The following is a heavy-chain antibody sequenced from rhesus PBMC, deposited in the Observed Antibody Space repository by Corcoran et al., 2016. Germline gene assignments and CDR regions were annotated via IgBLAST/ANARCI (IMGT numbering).Heavy chain of an antibody. CDR3: SRGGVRFGDV. Sequence: DVQLVESGGGLVKPGGSLRLSCVGSVFTFSDPEMHWVRQAPGKGRWLVSVIRESGDTAFYADSVKGRFTVSRDNAKNSLFLQMNSLRAEDTAIYSCSRGGVRFGDVWGAGVLVTVSS. J-gene: IGHJ5-1*01. CDR2: IRESGDTA. V-gene: IGHV3-100*02. CDR1: VFTFSDPE. D-gene: IGHD3-3*01.